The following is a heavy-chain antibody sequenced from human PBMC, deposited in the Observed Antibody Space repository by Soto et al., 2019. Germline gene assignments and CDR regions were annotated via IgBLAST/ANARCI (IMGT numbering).Heavy chain of an antibody. CDR2: VYPRDSDT. D-gene: IGHD2-15*01. V-gene: IGHV5-51*01. J-gene: IGHJ4*02. CDR3: ARPPLPGYSIHFNS. CDR1: GYIFIDYW. Sequence: GESLKISCKGSGYIFIDYWIGWVRQMPGKGLEWMGIVYPRDSDTRYSPSFQGQVTISADRSTGTAFLQWRSLKASDTALYYCARPPLPGYSIHFNSWGQGTLVTVSS.